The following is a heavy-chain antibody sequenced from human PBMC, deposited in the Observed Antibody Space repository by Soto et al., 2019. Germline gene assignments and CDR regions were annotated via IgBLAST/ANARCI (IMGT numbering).Heavy chain of an antibody. J-gene: IGHJ5*02. CDR1: GGSITYGSYF. V-gene: IGHV4-39*01. CDR3: ARHVGITLTPGFGP. Sequence: QLQLQESGPGLLKPSETLSLTCTVSGGSITYGSYFWGWIRQPPGKGLEWIGSIWHGGTTYYNPSLNRRFTISVDPSTILFSLKLSSVTAADTAVYYCARHVGITLTPGFGPGGQGRLVTVSA. D-gene: IGHD1-26*01. CDR2: IWHGGTT.